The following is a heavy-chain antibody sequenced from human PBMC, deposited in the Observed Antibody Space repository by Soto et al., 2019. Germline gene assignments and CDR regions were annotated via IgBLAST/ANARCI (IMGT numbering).Heavy chain of an antibody. D-gene: IGHD6-19*01. J-gene: IGHJ5*02. CDR2: IIPIFGTA. CDR1: GGTFSSYA. Sequence: QVQLVQSGAEVKKPGSSVKVSCKASGGTFSSYAISWVRQAPGQGLEWMGGIIPIFGTANYAQKFQGRVTITADECTSTAYMELSSLRSEDTAVYYCAREEQWLVIGTGWFDPWGQGTLVTVSS. CDR3: AREEQWLVIGTGWFDP. V-gene: IGHV1-69*12.